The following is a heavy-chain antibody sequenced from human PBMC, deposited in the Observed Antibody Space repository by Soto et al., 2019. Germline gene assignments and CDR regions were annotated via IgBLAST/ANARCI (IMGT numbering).Heavy chain of an antibody. J-gene: IGHJ6*02. Sequence: PGESLKISCKGSGYKFDTYRINWVRQMPGKGLEWMGRIDPSDSKTKYSPSLEGHISFSVDRSINTTYLQWSSLKASDTGVYYWGRRIAARGYYYYAFDLWGEGTAVTV. CDR3: GRRIAARGYYYYAFDL. CDR1: GYKFDTYR. CDR2: IDPSDSKT. V-gene: IGHV5-10-1*01. D-gene: IGHD2-15*01.